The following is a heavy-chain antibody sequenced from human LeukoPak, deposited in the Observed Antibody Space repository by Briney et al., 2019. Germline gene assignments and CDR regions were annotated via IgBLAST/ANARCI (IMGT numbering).Heavy chain of an antibody. D-gene: IGHD1-14*01. CDR1: GYTFTSYA. Sequence: GASVKVSRKASGYTFTSYAMNWVRQAPGQGLEWMGWINTNTGNPTYAQGFTGRFVFSLDTSVSTAYLQISSLKAEDTAVYYCARGGGMIRLVAEFDYWGQGTLVTVSS. V-gene: IGHV7-4-1*02. CDR2: INTNTGNP. CDR3: ARGGGMIRLVAEFDY. J-gene: IGHJ4*02.